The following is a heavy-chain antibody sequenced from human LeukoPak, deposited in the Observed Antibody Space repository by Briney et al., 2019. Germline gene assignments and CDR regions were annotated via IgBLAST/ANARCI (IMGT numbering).Heavy chain of an antibody. V-gene: IGHV3-23*01. CDR3: AKVSQGGNSRGKEGD. J-gene: IGHJ4*02. CDR2: ISADGPT. CDR1: GFTFSSSP. D-gene: IGHD5-18*01. Sequence: GGSLRLSCAASGFTFSSSPMSWVRQAPGKGLDWVSSISADGPTYYADSVKGRFTISRDNSKNTLYLQMNSLRGEDTAVYYCAKVSQGGNSRGKEGDWGQGTLVTASS.